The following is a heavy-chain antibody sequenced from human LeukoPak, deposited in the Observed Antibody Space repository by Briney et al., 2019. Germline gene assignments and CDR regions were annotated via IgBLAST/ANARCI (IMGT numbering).Heavy chain of an antibody. Sequence: PGGSLRLSCAVSGFTFSSYAMSWVRQAPGKGLEWVSGISGSAKSTYYADSVKGRFTISRDNSKNSLYLQMNSLRAEDTAVYYCAREGYDFWSGYYPTKFDYWGQGTLVTVSS. J-gene: IGHJ4*02. V-gene: IGHV3-23*01. CDR3: AREGYDFWSGYYPTKFDY. CDR2: ISGSAKST. CDR1: GFTFSSYA. D-gene: IGHD3-3*01.